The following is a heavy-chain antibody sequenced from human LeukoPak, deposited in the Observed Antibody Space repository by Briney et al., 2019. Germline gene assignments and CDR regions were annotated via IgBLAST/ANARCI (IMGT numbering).Heavy chain of an antibody. CDR2: ISSSSSYI. CDR1: GFTFSSYS. V-gene: IGHV3-21*01. D-gene: IGHD4-11*01. J-gene: IGHJ4*02. Sequence: GGSLRLSCAASGFTFSSYSMNWVRQAPGKGLEWVSSISSSSSYIYYADPVKGRFTISRDNAKNSLYLQMNSLRAEDTAVYYCARVWMGGLPSNSFDYWGQGTLVTVSS. CDR3: ARVWMGGLPSNSFDY.